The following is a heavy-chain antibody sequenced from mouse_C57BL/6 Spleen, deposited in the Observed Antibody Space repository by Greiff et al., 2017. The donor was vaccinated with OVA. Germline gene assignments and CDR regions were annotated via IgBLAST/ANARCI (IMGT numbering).Heavy chain of an antibody. V-gene: IGHV14-4*01. CDR1: GFNIKDDY. Sequence: VQLKESGAELVRPGASVKLSCTASGFNIKDDYMHWVKQRPEQGLEWIGWIDPENGDTDYASKFQGKATITADTSSNTAYLQLSSLTSEDTAVYYCTLYYDYEAYWGQGTLVTVSA. CDR3: TLYYDYEAY. J-gene: IGHJ3*01. D-gene: IGHD2-4*01. CDR2: IDPENGDT.